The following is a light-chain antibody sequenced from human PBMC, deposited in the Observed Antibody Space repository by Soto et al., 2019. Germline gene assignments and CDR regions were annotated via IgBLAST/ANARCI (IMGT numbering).Light chain of an antibody. CDR2: DAS. Sequence: DIQMTQSPSTLSASVGDRVTITCRASQSISSWLAWYQQKPGKAPNLLIYDASSLESGVPSRFSGSGSGTDFTPTSSSLQPDDVATYCCQQYNSYPEAFGQGTKVEIK. V-gene: IGKV1-5*01. CDR1: QSISSW. J-gene: IGKJ1*01. CDR3: QQYNSYPEA.